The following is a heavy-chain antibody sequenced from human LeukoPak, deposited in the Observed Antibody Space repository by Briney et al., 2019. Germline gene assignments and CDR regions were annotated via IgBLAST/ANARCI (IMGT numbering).Heavy chain of an antibody. J-gene: IGHJ6*03. CDR3: ARDQESFGVVLSGNHQYYYYYMDV. V-gene: IGHV1-69*13. CDR1: GGTFSSYA. D-gene: IGHD3-3*01. Sequence: PAASVKVSCKASGGTFSSYAISWVRQAPGQGLEWMGGIIPIFGTANYAQKFQGRVTITADESTSTAYMELSSLRSEDTAVYYCARDQESFGVVLSGNHQYYYYYMDVWGKGTTVTVSS. CDR2: IIPIFGTA.